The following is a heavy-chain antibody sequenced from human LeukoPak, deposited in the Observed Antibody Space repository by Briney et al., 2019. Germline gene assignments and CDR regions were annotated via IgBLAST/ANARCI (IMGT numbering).Heavy chain of an antibody. CDR2: INHSGST. J-gene: IGHJ6*04. CDR3: ARDLVWFGSLDV. Sequence: SETLSLTCAVYGGSFSGYYWSWIRQPPGKGLEWIGEINHSGSTNYNPSLKSRVTISVDTSKNQFSLKLSSVTAADTAVYYCARDLVWFGSLDVWGKGTTVTVSS. CDR1: GGSFSGYY. V-gene: IGHV4-34*01. D-gene: IGHD3-10*01.